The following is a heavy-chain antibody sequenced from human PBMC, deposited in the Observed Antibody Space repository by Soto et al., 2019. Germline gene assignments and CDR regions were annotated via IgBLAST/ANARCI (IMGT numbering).Heavy chain of an antibody. D-gene: IGHD6-13*01. CDR2: IKSKTDGGRQ. V-gene: IGHV3-15*01. Sequence: GGSLRLSCAASGFTFSNAWMSWVRQAPGKGLEWVGRIKSKTDGGRQDYAAPVKDRFTISRDDTKNTLYLQMNSLKTEDAAVYYCCAGPGYSRRRGTAFDIWGQGTMVTVSS. CDR3: CAGPGYSRRRGTAFDI. CDR1: GFTFSNAW. J-gene: IGHJ3*02.